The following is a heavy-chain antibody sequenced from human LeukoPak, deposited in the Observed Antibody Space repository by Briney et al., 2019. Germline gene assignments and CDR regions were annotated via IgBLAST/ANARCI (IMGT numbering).Heavy chain of an antibody. Sequence: PSETLSLTCTVSGGSISSYYWSWIRQPPGKGLEWIGYIYYSGSTNYNPSLKSRVTISVDTSKSQFSLKLSSVTAADTAVYYCAREYSSGWYGFDHWGQGTLVTVSS. CDR1: GGSISSYY. D-gene: IGHD6-13*01. J-gene: IGHJ4*02. CDR3: AREYSSGWYGFDH. CDR2: IYYSGST. V-gene: IGHV4-59*01.